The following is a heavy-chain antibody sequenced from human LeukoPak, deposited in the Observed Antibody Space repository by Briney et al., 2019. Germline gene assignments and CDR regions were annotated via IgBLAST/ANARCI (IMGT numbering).Heavy chain of an antibody. CDR2: INTDGGST. CDR3: ARVRTDSSGYYYEGYDY. V-gene: IGHV3-74*01. J-gene: IGHJ4*02. D-gene: IGHD3-22*01. CDR1: GFTFSNYW. Sequence: GGSLRLSCAASGFTFSNYWMHWVRQAPGKGLVCVSRINTDGGSTSYADSVKGRFTISRDNAKNMLYLQMNSLRAEDTAVYYCARVRTDSSGYYYEGYDYWGQGTLVTVSS.